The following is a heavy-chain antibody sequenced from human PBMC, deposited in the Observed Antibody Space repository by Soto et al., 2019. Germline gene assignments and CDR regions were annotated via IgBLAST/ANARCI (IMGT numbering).Heavy chain of an antibody. D-gene: IGHD3-3*01. J-gene: IGHJ3*02. V-gene: IGHV3-21*01. CDR3: ARDPGGYDFWSGYYRPDAFDI. CDR2: ISSSSSYI. Sequence: GGSLRLSCAASGFTFSSYSMNWVRQAPGKGLEWVSSISSSSSYIYYADSVKGRFTISRDNAKNSLYLQMNSLRAEDTAVYYCARDPGGYDFWSGYYRPDAFDIWGQGTMVTGSS. CDR1: GFTFSSYS.